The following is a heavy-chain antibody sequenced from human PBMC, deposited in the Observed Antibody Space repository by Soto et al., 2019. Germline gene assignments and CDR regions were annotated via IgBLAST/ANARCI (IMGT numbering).Heavy chain of an antibody. Sequence: PSETLSLTCAVSGYSISSGYYWGWVRQPPGQGPEWIGTIYHNGRTYYNPSLNSRVTMSVDTSTNQFSLRLSSVTAADTAVYSCLRLSFCTATYDCGIDYWGQGTLLTVSS. V-gene: IGHV4-38-2*01. CDR2: IYHNGRT. CDR1: GYSISSGYY. D-gene: IGHD2-15*01. CDR3: LRLSFCTATYDCGIDY. J-gene: IGHJ4*02.